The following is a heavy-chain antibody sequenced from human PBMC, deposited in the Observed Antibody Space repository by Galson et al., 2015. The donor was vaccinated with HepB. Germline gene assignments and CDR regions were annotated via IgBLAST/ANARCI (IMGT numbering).Heavy chain of an antibody. Sequence: SVKVSCKASGGTFSSYAISWVRQAPGQGLEWMGGIIPIFGTANYAQKFQGRVTITADESTSTAYMELSSLRSEDTAVYYCASTPIIYYYDSRGRGYYYYYGMDVWGQGTTVTVSS. CDR3: ASTPIIYYYDSRGRGYYYYYGMDV. V-gene: IGHV1-69*13. CDR1: GGTFSSYA. CDR2: IIPIFGTA. J-gene: IGHJ6*02. D-gene: IGHD3-22*01.